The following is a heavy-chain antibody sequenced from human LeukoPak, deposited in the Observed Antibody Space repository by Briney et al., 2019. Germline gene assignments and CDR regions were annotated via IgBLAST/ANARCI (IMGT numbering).Heavy chain of an antibody. J-gene: IGHJ3*02. V-gene: IGHV3-13*01. Sequence: GGSLRLSCTASGFTFNTYNMHWVRQPTGKGLGWVSAVGTAGDTYYPGSVKGRFTISRENAKNSLYLQMNSLRVGDTAVYYCARRGDSRGYYDAFDIWGQGTMVTVSS. CDR1: GFTFNTYN. D-gene: IGHD3-22*01. CDR2: VGTAGDT. CDR3: ARRGDSRGYYDAFDI.